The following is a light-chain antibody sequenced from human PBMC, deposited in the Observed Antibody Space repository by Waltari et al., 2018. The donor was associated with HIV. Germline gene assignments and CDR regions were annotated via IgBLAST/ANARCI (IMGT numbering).Light chain of an antibody. V-gene: IGKV1-5*03. Sequence: IQMTQSPSILSASVGDRVTITCRASQNVDSWYAWYQQRPGGAPKLLIYKASTLEYVVPSRFTGSGSGTNFTLTINSLHPDDFATYYCQQYNSDFYTFGLGTRLDLK. J-gene: IGKJ2*01. CDR3: QQYNSDFYT. CDR1: QNVDSW. CDR2: KAS.